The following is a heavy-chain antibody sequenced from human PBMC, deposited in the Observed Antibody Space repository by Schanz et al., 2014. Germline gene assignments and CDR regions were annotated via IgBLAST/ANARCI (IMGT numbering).Heavy chain of an antibody. J-gene: IGHJ4*02. D-gene: IGHD2-15*01. Sequence: QVQLVESGGGVVQPGRSLSLSFSSSFFNFLLSAMHWVRQAPGKGLEWVALISYDGNNKYYADSVKGRFTISRDNSKNTLYLRMISLRAEDTAMFYCAREIPAGGHFDYWGQGTLVSVSS. CDR1: FFNFLLSA. CDR2: ISYDGNNK. CDR3: AREIPAGGHFDY. V-gene: IGHV3-30*04.